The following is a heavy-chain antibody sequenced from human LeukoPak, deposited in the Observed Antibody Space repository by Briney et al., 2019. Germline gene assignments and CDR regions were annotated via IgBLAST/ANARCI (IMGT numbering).Heavy chain of an antibody. D-gene: IGHD3-22*01. CDR3: AKGLGTSGYHDY. CDR1: GFPFSNYA. V-gene: IGHV3-23*01. Sequence: PGGSLRLSCAASGFPFSNYAMTWVRQAPGKGLERVSGVSDSGDRTYYADSVKDRFTISRDNSKNMLYLQMNSLRVEDTALYYCAKGLGTSGYHDYWGQGTLVTVSS. CDR2: VSDSGDRT. J-gene: IGHJ4*02.